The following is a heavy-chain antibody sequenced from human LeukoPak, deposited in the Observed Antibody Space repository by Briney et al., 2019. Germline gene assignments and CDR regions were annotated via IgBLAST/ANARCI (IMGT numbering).Heavy chain of an antibody. J-gene: IGHJ5*02. CDR2: INHSGST. CDR3: ARGVLRFLEWLPRNWFDP. CDR1: GGSFSGYY. V-gene: IGHV4-34*01. D-gene: IGHD3-3*01. Sequence: PSETLSLTCAVYGGSFSGYYWSWIRQPPGKGLEWIGEINHSGSTNYNPSLKSRVTISVDTSKNQFSLKLSSVTAADTAVYYCARGVLRFLEWLPRNWFDPWGQGTLVTVSS.